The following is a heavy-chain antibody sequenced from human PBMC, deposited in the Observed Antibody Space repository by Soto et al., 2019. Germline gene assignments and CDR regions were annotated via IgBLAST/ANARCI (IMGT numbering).Heavy chain of an antibody. V-gene: IGHV1-8*01. Sequence: QVQLVQSGAEVKKPGASVKVSCKASGYTFTSYDINWVRQATGQGLEGMGWMNPNSGNTGYAQKFQGRVTMTRNTSISTADMGVSSLRSEATAVYYCARGPPGGNYYYYGMDVWGQGPTVTVSS. CDR3: ARGPPGGNYYYYGMDV. D-gene: IGHD1-26*01. CDR2: MNPNSGNT. J-gene: IGHJ6*01. CDR1: GYTFTSYD.